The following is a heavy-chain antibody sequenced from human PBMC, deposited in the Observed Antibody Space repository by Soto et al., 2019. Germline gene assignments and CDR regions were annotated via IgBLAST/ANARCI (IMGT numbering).Heavy chain of an antibody. CDR1: GGSVSRDTHY. Sequence: SETLSLTSTVSGGSVSRDTHYWSRLLQNPGKRLEWSGLIYSSETTNYNSSPKRRVTMSVDTSKMEFSLKLRSVIVADTAVYHCARFVIACSGTTCYYRADVWGQGTTVTVSS. V-gene: IGHV4-61*01. CDR2: IYSSETT. D-gene: IGHD2-2*01. CDR3: ARFVIACSGTTCYYRADV. J-gene: IGHJ6*02.